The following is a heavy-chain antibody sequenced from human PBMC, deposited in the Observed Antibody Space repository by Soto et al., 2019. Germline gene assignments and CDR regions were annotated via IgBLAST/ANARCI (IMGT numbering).Heavy chain of an antibody. J-gene: IGHJ6*02. Sequence: SETLSLTCAVYAGSFSGYYWSWIRQPPGKGLEWIGEINHSGSTNYNPSLKSRVTISVDTSKNQSSLKLSSVTAADTAVYYCARRTYYYYGMDVWGQGTTVTVSS. CDR1: AGSFSGYY. CDR2: INHSGST. V-gene: IGHV4-34*01. CDR3: ARRTYYYYGMDV.